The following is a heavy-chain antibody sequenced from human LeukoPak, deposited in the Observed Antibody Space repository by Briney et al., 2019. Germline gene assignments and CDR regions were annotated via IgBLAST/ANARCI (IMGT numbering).Heavy chain of an antibody. D-gene: IGHD3-22*01. CDR1: GFTFSSYG. CDR2: IWYDGSNE. V-gene: IGHV3-33*06. Sequence: PGGSLRLSCAASGFTFSSYGMHWVRQAPGKGLEWVAVIWYDGSNEYYADSVKGRFTISRDNSKNTLYLQMNSLRAEDTAVYYCAKDSPYYYDSSGYGYFDYWGQGTLVTVSS. CDR3: AKDSPYYYDSSGYGYFDY. J-gene: IGHJ4*02.